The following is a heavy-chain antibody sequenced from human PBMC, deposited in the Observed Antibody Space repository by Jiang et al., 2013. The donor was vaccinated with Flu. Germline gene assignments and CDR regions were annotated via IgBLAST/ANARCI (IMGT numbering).Heavy chain of an antibody. CDR1: GFTFSSYG. Sequence: VVQPGRSLRLSCAASGFTFSSYGLHWVRQAPGKGLEWVAVISYDGINKYYADSVKGRYTISRDSSKNTLYLQMDSLRSEDTAVYYCAKFGVPFDDSSAEYAHYLDFWGQGTLVTVSS. D-gene: IGHD3-22*01. J-gene: IGHJ4*02. CDR2: ISYDGINK. CDR3: AKFGVPFDDSSAEYAHYLDF. V-gene: IGHV3-30*18.